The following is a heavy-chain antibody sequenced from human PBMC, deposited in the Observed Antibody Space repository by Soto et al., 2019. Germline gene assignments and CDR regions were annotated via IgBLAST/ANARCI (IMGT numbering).Heavy chain of an antibody. CDR3: AKGFRPFGVVIIDFDY. J-gene: IGHJ4*02. D-gene: IGHD3-3*01. V-gene: IGHV3-23*01. CDR1: GFTFSSYA. Sequence: EVQLLESGGGLVQPGGSLRLSCAASGFTFSSYAMSWVRQAPGKGLEWVSAISGSGGSTYYADSVKGRFTISRDNSKNTLYLQMNSLRAEDTAVYYCAKGFRPFGVVIIDFDYWGQGTLVTVSS. CDR2: ISGSGGST.